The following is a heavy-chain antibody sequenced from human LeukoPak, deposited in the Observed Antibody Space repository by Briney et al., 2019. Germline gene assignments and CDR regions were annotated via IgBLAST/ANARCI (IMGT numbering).Heavy chain of an antibody. CDR2: ISSSGSTI. V-gene: IGHV3-11*01. D-gene: IGHD3-22*01. CDR3: ARSMGYYYDSSGLMGY. Sequence: GGSLRLSCAASGFSFSDYYMSWIRQAPGKGLEWVSYISSSGSTIYYADSVKGRFTISRDNAKNSLYLQMNSLRDEDTAVYYCARSMGYYYDSSGLMGYWGQGTLVTVSS. J-gene: IGHJ4*02. CDR1: GFSFSDYY.